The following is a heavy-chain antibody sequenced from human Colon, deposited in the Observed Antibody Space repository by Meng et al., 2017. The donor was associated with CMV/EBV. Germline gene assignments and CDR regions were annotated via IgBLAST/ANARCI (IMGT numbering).Heavy chain of an antibody. D-gene: IGHD1-26*01. CDR2: INPISGGS. CDR3: AALADRGSALDH. CDR1: GYTFTGYY. J-gene: IGHJ4*02. Sequence: ASVTVSCKASGYTFTGYYMHWVRQAPGQGLEWMGWINPISGGSNYALKFQGRVTMTRDTSISTAYMELSSLRSDDTAVYYCAALADRGSALDHWGQGTLVTVSS. V-gene: IGHV1-2*02.